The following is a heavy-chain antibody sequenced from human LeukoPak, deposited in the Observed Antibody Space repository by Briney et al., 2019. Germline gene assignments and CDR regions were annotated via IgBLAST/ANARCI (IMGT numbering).Heavy chain of an antibody. Sequence: PGGSLRLSCAASGFTLSDYYMSWIRQAPGKGLEWVSYISSSGDTIYYADSVKGRFTISRDNAKNSLFLQMNSLRADDTAVYYCARDGRYSATRNWFDPWGQGTLVTVSS. J-gene: IGHJ5*02. CDR2: ISSSGDTI. V-gene: IGHV3-11*01. CDR3: ARDGRYSATRNWFDP. D-gene: IGHD5-12*01. CDR1: GFTLSDYY.